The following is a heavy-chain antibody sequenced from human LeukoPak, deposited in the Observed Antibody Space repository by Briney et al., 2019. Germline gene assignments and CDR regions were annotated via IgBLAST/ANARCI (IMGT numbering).Heavy chain of an antibody. CDR2: INPNSGGT. D-gene: IGHD3-10*01. Sequence: ASVKVSCKASGYTFTGYYMHWVRQAPGQGLEWMGWINPNSGGTNYAQKFQGWVTMTRDTSISTAYMELSRLRSDDTAMYYCARYGSGTNPPFDYWGQGTLVTVSS. V-gene: IGHV1-2*04. J-gene: IGHJ4*02. CDR1: GYTFTGYY. CDR3: ARYGSGTNPPFDY.